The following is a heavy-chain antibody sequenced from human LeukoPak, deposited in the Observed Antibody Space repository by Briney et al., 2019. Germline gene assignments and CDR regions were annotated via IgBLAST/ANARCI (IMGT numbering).Heavy chain of an antibody. CDR2: INSDGSSI. CDR3: ARDSPGDGIDY. D-gene: IGHD7-27*01. Sequence: GGSLRLSCSASGFTFSSYWMHWVRQAPGKGLVWVSHINSDGSSITFADSVKGRFTVSRDNAKSTLYLQMNSLRVEDTAVYYCARDSPGDGIDYWGQGTLVTVSS. V-gene: IGHV3-74*01. CDR1: GFTFSSYW. J-gene: IGHJ4*02.